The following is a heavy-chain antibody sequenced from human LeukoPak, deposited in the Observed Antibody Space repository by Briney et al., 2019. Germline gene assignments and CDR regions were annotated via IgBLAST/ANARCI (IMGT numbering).Heavy chain of an antibody. CDR2: ISAYNGNT. J-gene: IGHJ6*03. D-gene: IGHD6-6*01. CDR1: GYTFTSYG. Sequence: GASVMVSCKTSGYTFTSYGISWVRQAPGQGLEWMGWISAYNGNTNYAQKLQGRVTMTTDTSTSTAYMELRSLRSDDTAVYYCARTTETYSSSSGIHYYMDVWGKGTTVTVSS. V-gene: IGHV1-18*01. CDR3: ARTTETYSSSSGIHYYMDV.